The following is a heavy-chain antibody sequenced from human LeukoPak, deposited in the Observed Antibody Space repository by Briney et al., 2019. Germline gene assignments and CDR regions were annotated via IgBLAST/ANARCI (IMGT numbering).Heavy chain of an antibody. J-gene: IGHJ4*02. Sequence: ASVKVSCKASGGTFSSYAISWVRQAPGQGLEWMGWINPNSGGTNYAQKFQGRVTMTRDTSISTAYMELTRLRSDDTAVYYCARNKDYYDSSDYYSALSYWGQGTLVTVSS. CDR3: ARNKDYYDSSDYYSALSY. CDR2: INPNSGGT. CDR1: GGTFSSYA. D-gene: IGHD3-22*01. V-gene: IGHV1-2*02.